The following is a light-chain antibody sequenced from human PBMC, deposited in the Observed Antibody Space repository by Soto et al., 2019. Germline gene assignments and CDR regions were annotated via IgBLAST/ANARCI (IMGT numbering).Light chain of an antibody. CDR1: QSVNSD. CDR3: QQYSQCPLYT. Sequence: EIVMTQSPATVPASPGERVTLSCRASQSVNSDLAWYQQTPGQAPRPLIYEASTRAAGVPVRFSGSGSGTAFTLTISSLQSEDFALYYCQQYSQCPLYTFGQGTKV. J-gene: IGKJ2*01. V-gene: IGKV3-15*01. CDR2: EAS.